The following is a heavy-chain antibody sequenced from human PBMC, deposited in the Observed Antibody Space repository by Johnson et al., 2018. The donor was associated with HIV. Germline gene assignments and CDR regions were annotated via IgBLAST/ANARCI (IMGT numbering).Heavy chain of an antibody. Sequence: QVQLVESGGGVVQPGRSLRLSCAASGFTFSSYAIHWVRQAPAKGLEWVALISYDGSHKFYADSVKGRFSISRDNAKNSLYLQMNSLRAEDTALYYCASQLGATGAFDIWGQGTMVTVSS. CDR1: GFTFSSYA. J-gene: IGHJ3*02. D-gene: IGHD1-26*01. V-gene: IGHV3-30-3*01. CDR2: ISYDGSHK. CDR3: ASQLGATGAFDI.